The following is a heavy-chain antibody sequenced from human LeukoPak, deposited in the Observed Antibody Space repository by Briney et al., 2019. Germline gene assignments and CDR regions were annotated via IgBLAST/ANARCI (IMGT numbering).Heavy chain of an antibody. D-gene: IGHD4-17*01. CDR2: INPSGGRT. CDR1: GYTFTSYY. J-gene: IGHJ6*02. CDR3: ARDGATVTTYYYYYYGMDV. V-gene: IGHV1-46*01. Sequence: ASVKVSCKASGYTFTSYYMHWVRQAPGQGLEWMGIINPSGGRTSYAQKFQGRVSMTRDTSTTTVYMELSSLRSEDTAVYYCARDGATVTTYYYYYYGMDVWGQGTTVTVSS.